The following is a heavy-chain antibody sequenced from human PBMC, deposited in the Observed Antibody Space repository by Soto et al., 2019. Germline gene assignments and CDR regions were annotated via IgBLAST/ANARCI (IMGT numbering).Heavy chain of an antibody. J-gene: IGHJ6*03. CDR2: IRYDGSNK. CDR3: ARSPLGTTIGYYYYYYMDV. Sequence: PGGSLRLSCTASGFTFSSYWMSWVRQAPGKGLEWVAIIRYDGSNKYYADSVKGRFTISRDNSKNTLYLQMNSLRAEDTAVYYCARSPLGTTIGYYYYYYMDVWGKGTTVTVSS. CDR1: GFTFSSYW. D-gene: IGHD1-26*01. V-gene: IGHV3-33*08.